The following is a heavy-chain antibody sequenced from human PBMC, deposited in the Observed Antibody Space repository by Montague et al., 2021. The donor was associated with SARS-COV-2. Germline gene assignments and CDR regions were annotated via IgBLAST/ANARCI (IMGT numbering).Heavy chain of an antibody. Sequence: SLRLSCAVSDFTFSSYEMNWVRHAPGKGLEWVSYVSSGGRAIYYADSVKGRFTLSRDNAKNSLSLQMNSLRAEDTAVYYCARESSSRHGMDVWGHGTTVTVSS. D-gene: IGHD6-13*01. CDR3: ARESSSRHGMDV. V-gene: IGHV3-48*03. CDR1: DFTFSSYE. J-gene: IGHJ6*02. CDR2: VSSGGRAI.